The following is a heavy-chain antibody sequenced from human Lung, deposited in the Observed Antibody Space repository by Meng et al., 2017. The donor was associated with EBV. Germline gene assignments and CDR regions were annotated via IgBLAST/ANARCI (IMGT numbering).Heavy chain of an antibody. V-gene: IGHV4-34*05. J-gene: IGHJ4*02. D-gene: IGHD5-24*01. CDR2: IHHCGST. Sequence: QVQLQQWGAGMLQASAALSPTWVVGGGFCSYSIWCVIQPPREEEVGLSGEIHHCGSTNYNQYLEGRATISVDTSQNTLSLELSSVRAADSAVYYCARGPTAMAHDFDYWGQGTLVTVSS. CDR1: GGFCSYSI. CDR3: ARGPTAMAHDFDY.